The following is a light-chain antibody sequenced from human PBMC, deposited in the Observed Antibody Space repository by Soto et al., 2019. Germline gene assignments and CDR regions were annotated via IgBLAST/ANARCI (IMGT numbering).Light chain of an antibody. Sequence: EIVMTQSPATLSVSPGERATLSCIASQSVSSNLAWYQQKPGQAPRLLIYGASTRTTGIPARFSGSGSGTEFTLTISSLQSEDFAVYYCQQYNNWPRATFGGGTKVDIK. J-gene: IGKJ4*01. CDR1: QSVSSN. CDR3: QQYNNWPRAT. V-gene: IGKV3-15*01. CDR2: GAS.